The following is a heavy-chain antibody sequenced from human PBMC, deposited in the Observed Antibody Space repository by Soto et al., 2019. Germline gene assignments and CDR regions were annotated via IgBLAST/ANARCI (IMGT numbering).Heavy chain of an antibody. CDR2: ISGSGGST. D-gene: IGHD3-3*01. CDR3: AKDASGDFWSGYSRRYYYYYYGMDV. Sequence: GGSLRLSCAASAFTFSSYAMSWVRQAPGKGLEWVSAISGSGGSTYYADSVKGRFTISRDNSKNTLYLQMDSLRAEDTAVYYCAKDASGDFWSGYSRRYYYYYYGMDVWGQGTTVTVSS. V-gene: IGHV3-23*01. CDR1: AFTFSSYA. J-gene: IGHJ6*02.